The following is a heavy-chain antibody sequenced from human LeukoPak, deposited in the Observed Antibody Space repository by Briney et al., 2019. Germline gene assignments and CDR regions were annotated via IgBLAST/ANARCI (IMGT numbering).Heavy chain of an antibody. V-gene: IGHV7-4-1*02. CDR2: INTNTGNP. D-gene: IGHD6-13*01. CDR3: ARDYFVAAAGTRYFQH. J-gene: IGHJ1*01. Sequence: VSVKVSCKASGYTFTSYAMNWVRQAPGQGLEWMGWINTNTGNPTYAQGFTGRFVFSLDTSVSTAYLQISSLKAEDTAVYYCARDYFVAAAGTRYFQHWGQGTLVTVSS. CDR1: GYTFTSYA.